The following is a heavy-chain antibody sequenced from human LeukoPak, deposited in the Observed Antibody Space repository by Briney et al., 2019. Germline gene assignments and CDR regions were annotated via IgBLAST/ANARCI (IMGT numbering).Heavy chain of an antibody. D-gene: IGHD3-22*01. CDR2: ISYDGSNK. V-gene: IGHV3-30*18. CDR3: AKGPDSSGYYYYVDY. Sequence: GGSLRLSCTASGFTFSIYGMHWVRQAPGKGLGWVAVISYDGSNKYYADSVKGRFTISRDNSKNTLYLQMNSLRAEDTAVYYCAKGPDSSGYYYYVDYWGRGTLVTVSS. J-gene: IGHJ4*02. CDR1: GFTFSIYG.